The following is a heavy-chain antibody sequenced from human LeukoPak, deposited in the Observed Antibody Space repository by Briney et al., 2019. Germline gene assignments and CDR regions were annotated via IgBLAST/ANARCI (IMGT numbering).Heavy chain of an antibody. CDR3: ARSSVYYHLYYYYYGMDV. Sequence: GGSLRLSCAASGFTFSSYAMHWVRQAPGKGLEWVAVISYDGSNKYYADSVKGRFTISRDNSKNTLYLQMNSLRAEDTALYYCARSSVYYHLYYYYYGMDVWGQGTTVTVSS. V-gene: IGHV3-30-3*01. D-gene: IGHD3-22*01. J-gene: IGHJ6*02. CDR2: ISYDGSNK. CDR1: GFTFSSYA.